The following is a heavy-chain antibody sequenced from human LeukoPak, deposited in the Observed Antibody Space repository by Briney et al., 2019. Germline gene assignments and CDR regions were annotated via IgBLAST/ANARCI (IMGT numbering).Heavy chain of an antibody. V-gene: IGHV4-61*02. CDR2: IYADGSS. D-gene: IGHD3-10*01. CDR1: GGSVGSNNSY. J-gene: IGHJ4*02. CDR3: ARGYYYRT. Sequence: SETLSLTCTVSGGSVGSNNSYWNWIRQPAGKGLEWIGRIYADGSSTYNPSLKSRVTILVDTSKNQFSLRLSSMTAADTAVYYCARGYYYRTWGLGTLVTVSS.